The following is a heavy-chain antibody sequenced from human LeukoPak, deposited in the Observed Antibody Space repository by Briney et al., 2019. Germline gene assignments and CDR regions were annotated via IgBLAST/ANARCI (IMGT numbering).Heavy chain of an antibody. CDR3: AKSSGWYGDAFDI. V-gene: IGHV1-69*13. CDR2: IIPIFGTA. D-gene: IGHD6-19*01. J-gene: IGHJ3*02. CDR1: GGTLSSYA. Sequence: SVKVSCKASGGTLSSYAISWVRQAPGQGLEWMGGIIPIFGTANYAQKFQGRVTITADESRSTAYMELSSLRSEDTAVYYCAKSSGWYGDAFDIWGQGTMVTVSS.